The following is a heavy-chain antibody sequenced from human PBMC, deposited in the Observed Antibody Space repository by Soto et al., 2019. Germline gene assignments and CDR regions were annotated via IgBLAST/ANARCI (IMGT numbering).Heavy chain of an antibody. CDR2: ISGSGGST. J-gene: IGHJ6*02. D-gene: IGHD6-19*01. CDR3: AKGRMVAAVASYYYYGMDV. Sequence: GGSLRLSCAASGFTFSIYAMTWVRQAPGKGLEWVSAISGSGGSTYYADSVKGRFTISRDNSKNTLYLQMNSLRAEDTAVYYCAKGRMVAAVASYYYYGMDVWGQGTTVTVYS. CDR1: GFTFSIYA. V-gene: IGHV3-23*01.